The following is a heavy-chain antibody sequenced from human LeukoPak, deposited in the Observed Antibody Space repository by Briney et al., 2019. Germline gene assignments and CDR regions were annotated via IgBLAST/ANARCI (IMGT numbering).Heavy chain of an antibody. J-gene: IGHJ4*02. CDR1: GGSFSGYY. Sequence: SETLSLTCAVYGGSFSGYYWSWIRQPPGKGLEWIGEINHSGSTNYNPSLKSRVTISVDTSKNQFSLKLSPVTAADTAVYYCARGLWFGDENPPYFDYWGQGILVTVSS. CDR2: INHSGST. D-gene: IGHD3-10*01. V-gene: IGHV4-34*01. CDR3: ARGLWFGDENPPYFDY.